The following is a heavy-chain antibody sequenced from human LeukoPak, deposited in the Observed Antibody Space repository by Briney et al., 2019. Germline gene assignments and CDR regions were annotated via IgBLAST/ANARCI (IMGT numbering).Heavy chain of an antibody. D-gene: IGHD3-16*02. Sequence: ASVKVSCMAPGGTFSSYAISWVRQAPGQGLEWMGGIIPIFGTANYAQKFQGRVTITADESTSTAYMELSSLRSEDTAVYYCARGPGPEDYDYVWGSYLHYFDYWGQGTLVTVSS. CDR3: ARGPGPEDYDYVWGSYLHYFDY. CDR2: IIPIFGTA. J-gene: IGHJ4*02. V-gene: IGHV1-69*13. CDR1: GGTFSSYA.